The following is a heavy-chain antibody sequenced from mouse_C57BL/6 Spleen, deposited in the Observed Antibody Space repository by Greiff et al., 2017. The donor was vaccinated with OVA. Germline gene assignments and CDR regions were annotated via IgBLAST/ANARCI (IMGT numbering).Heavy chain of an antibody. CDR2: IDPSDSYT. V-gene: IGHV1-69*01. CDR3: ALITTVVPYWYFDV. J-gene: IGHJ1*03. D-gene: IGHD1-1*01. CDR1: GYTFTSYW. Sequence: VQLQQPGAELVMPGASVKLSCKASGYTFTSYWMHWVKQRPGQGLEWIGEIDPSDSYTNYNQKFKGKSTLTVDKSSSTAYMQLSSLTSEDSAVYYCALITTVVPYWYFDVWGTGTTVTVSS.